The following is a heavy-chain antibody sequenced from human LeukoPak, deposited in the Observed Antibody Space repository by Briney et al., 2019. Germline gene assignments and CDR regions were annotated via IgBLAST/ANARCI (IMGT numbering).Heavy chain of an antibody. CDR1: GFTFSSYS. V-gene: IGHV3-48*01. D-gene: IGHD6-13*01. CDR3: ARDGVAAGNYNYYYYMDV. CDR2: ISSSSSTI. J-gene: IGHJ6*03. Sequence: PGGSLRLSCAASGFTFSSYSMNWVRQAPGKGLEWVSYISSSSSTIYYADSVKGRFTISRDNAKNSLNLQMNSLRAEDMAVYYCARDGVAAGNYNYYYYMDVWGKGTTVTVSS.